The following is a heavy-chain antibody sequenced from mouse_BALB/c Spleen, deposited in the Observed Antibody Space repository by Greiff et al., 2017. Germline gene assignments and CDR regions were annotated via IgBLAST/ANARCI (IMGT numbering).Heavy chain of an antibody. D-gene: IGHD2-3*01. CDR2: IYPGNVNT. V-gene: IGHV1S56*01. J-gene: IGHJ3*01. CDR3: ARYDGYWGFAY. CDR1: GYTFTSYY. Sequence: VKLMESGPELVKPGASVRISCKASGYTFTSYYIHWVKQRPGQGLEWIGWIYPGNVNTKYNEKFKGKATLTADKSSSTAYMQLSSLTSEDSAVYFCARYDGYWGFAYWGQGTLVTVSA.